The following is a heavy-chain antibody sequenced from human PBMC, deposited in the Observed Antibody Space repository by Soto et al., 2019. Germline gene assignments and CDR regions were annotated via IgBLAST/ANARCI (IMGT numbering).Heavy chain of an antibody. Sequence: QVQLVQSGAEVKKPGSSVKVSCKAFGGTFSNYAISWVRQAPRQGLEWMGGIIPIFSTANYAQKFQGRVTFTADESTSTADMELSSLTSEDTAVYYCARGAPFDPWGQGTLVTVSS. CDR2: IIPIFSTA. CDR1: GGTFSNYA. J-gene: IGHJ5*02. CDR3: ARGAPFDP. V-gene: IGHV1-69*12.